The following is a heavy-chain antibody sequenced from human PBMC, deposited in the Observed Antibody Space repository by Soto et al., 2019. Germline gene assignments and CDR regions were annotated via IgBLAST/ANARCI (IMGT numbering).Heavy chain of an antibody. D-gene: IGHD3-16*01. CDR1: GFTFSDHS. CDR3: PRLLFVSYEDYYYLDV. CDR2: ISGSSLST. V-gene: IGHV3-11*01. J-gene: IGHJ6*03. Sequence: QVQLVESGGDLVRPGGSLRLSCAASGFTFSDHSMGWIRQSPGKGLEFMSSISGSSLSTFYGDSVKGRFTISRDNAKNSLQLQINGLRAEDTALYYCPRLLFVSYEDYYYLDVWGKGTTVAVSS.